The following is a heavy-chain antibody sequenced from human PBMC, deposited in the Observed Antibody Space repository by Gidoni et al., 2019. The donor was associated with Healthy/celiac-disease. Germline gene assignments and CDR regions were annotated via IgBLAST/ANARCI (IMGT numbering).Heavy chain of an antibody. CDR1: GYTFTSYY. J-gene: IGHJ5*02. V-gene: IGHV1-46*01. CDR3: ARDLLAPNILTGYYNVGWFDP. Sequence: QVQLVQSGAEVKKPGASVKVSCKASGYTFTSYYMHWVRQAPGQGLEWMGIINPSGGSTSYAQKFQGRVTMTRDTSTSTVYMELSSLRSEDTAVYYCARDLLAPNILTGYYNVGWFDPWGQGTLVTVSS. CDR2: INPSGGST. D-gene: IGHD3-9*01.